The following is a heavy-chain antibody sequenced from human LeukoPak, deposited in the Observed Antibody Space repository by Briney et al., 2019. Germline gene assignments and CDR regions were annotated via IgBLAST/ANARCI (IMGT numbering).Heavy chain of an antibody. V-gene: IGHV4-59*01. D-gene: IGHD3-22*01. CDR3: ARGPLPDYYDSSGSLDY. CDR2: IYYSGST. J-gene: IGHJ4*02. CDR1: GGSISSYY. Sequence: PSETLSLTCTVSGGSISSYYWSWIRQPPGKGLEWIGYIYYSGSTNYNPSLKSQVTISVDTSKNQFSLKLSSVTAADTAVYYCARGPLPDYYDSSGSLDYWGQGTLVTVSS.